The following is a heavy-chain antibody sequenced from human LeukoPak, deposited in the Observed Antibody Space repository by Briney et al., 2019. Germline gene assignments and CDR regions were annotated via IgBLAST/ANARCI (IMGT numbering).Heavy chain of an antibody. Sequence: ASVKVSCKVSGYTLTELPMHGVRQAPGKGLEWMGGFDPEDGETIYAQKFQGRVTMTEDTSTDTAYMELSSLRSEDTAVYYCATALENYYDRERDAFDIWGQGTMVTVSS. CDR1: GYTLTELP. CDR2: FDPEDGET. CDR3: ATALENYYDRERDAFDI. D-gene: IGHD3-22*01. V-gene: IGHV1-24*01. J-gene: IGHJ3*02.